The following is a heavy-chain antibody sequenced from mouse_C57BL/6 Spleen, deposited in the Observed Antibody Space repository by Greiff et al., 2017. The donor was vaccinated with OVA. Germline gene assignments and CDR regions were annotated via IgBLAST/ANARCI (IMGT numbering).Heavy chain of an antibody. CDR3: TGDCYSYYFDY. D-gene: IGHD2-3*01. V-gene: IGHV1-15*01. CDR2: IDPETGGT. Sequence: VQLQHSGAELVRPGASVTLSCKASGYTFTDYEMHWVKQTPVHGLEWIGAIDPETGGTAYNQKFKGKAILTADKSSSTAYMELRSLTSEDSAVYYCTGDCYSYYFDYWGQGTTLTVSS. CDR1: GYTFTDYE. J-gene: IGHJ2*01.